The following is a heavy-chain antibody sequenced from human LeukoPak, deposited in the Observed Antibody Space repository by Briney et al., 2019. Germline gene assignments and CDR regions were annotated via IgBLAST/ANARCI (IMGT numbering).Heavy chain of an antibody. J-gene: IGHJ4*02. Sequence: PGGSLRLSCAASGFTFSSYGMHWVRQAPGKGLEWVAVISYDGSNKYYADSVRGRFTISRDNSKNTLYLQMNSLRAEDTAVYYCAKDYGAMVTGLARWGQGTLVTVSS. CDR1: GFTFSSYG. CDR3: AKDYGAMVTGLAR. CDR2: ISYDGSNK. V-gene: IGHV3-30*18. D-gene: IGHD5-18*01.